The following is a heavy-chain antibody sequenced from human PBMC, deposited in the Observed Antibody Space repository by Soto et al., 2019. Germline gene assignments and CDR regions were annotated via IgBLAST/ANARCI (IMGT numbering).Heavy chain of an antibody. J-gene: IGHJ4*02. V-gene: IGHV3-11*01. CDR1: GFTFSDQY. CDR3: ASDPYYYASGF. CDR2: ISGDATIT. Sequence: VGSLRLSCAASGFTFSDQYMTWIRQAPGKGLEWVSKISGDATITYYADSVKGRFTVSRDNAKKSLYLQMNSLRAEDTAVYYCASDPYYYASGFWGQGTLVTVSS. D-gene: IGHD3-10*01.